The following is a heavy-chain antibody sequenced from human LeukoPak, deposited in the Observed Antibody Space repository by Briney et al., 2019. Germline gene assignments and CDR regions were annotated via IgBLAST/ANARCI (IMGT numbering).Heavy chain of an antibody. J-gene: IGHJ3*02. CDR2: INPNSGGT. CDR1: GYTFSTYD. Sequence: ASVKVSCKASGYTFSTYDINWVRQAPGQGLEWMGWINPNSGGTNYAQKFQGRVTMTRDTSISTAYMELSRLRSDDTAVYYCARASVNLLWFGEERAFDIWGQGTMVTVSS. V-gene: IGHV1-2*02. D-gene: IGHD3-10*01. CDR3: ARASVNLLWFGEERAFDI.